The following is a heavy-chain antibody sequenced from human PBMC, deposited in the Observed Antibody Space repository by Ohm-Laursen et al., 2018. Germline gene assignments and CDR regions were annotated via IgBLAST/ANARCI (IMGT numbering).Heavy chain of an antibody. CDR1: SGSISSYY. CDR2: SHFSGST. J-gene: IGHJ4*02. Sequence: VTLSLTCSVSSGSISSYYWSWIRQPPGQGLEWIGYSHFSGSTVYNPSLKSRVTISEDPSKNQFSLKLISVTAADTAVYYCTRGVYYDSSGSYSHYFDYWGRGTLVTVSS. V-gene: IGHV4-59*01. D-gene: IGHD3-22*01. CDR3: TRGVYYDSSGSYSHYFDY.